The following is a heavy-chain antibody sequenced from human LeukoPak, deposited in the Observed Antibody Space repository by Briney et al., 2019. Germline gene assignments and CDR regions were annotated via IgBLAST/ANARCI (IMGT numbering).Heavy chain of an antibody. CDR1: GFTFSSYE. J-gene: IGHJ4*02. CDR2: ISSSDSTI. CDR3: ARGGRDGYDFDY. Sequence: GGSLRLSCAASGFTFSSYEMNWVRQAPGKGLEWVSYISSSDSTIYYADSVKGRFTISRDNAKNSLYLQMNSLRAEDTAVYYCARGGRDGYDFDYWGQGTLVTVSS. V-gene: IGHV3-48*03. D-gene: IGHD5-12*01.